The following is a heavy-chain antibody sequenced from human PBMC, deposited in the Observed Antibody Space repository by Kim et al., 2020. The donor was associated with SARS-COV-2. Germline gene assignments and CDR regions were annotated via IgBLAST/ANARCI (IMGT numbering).Heavy chain of an antibody. V-gene: IGHV4-59*01. CDR2: IYYSGST. D-gene: IGHD1-26*01. J-gene: IGHJ4*02. Sequence: SETLSLTCTVSGGSISSYYWSWIRQPPGKGLEWIGYIYYSGSTNYNPSLKSRVTISVDTSKNQFSLKLSSVTAADKAVYYCASSWVGWEQTDYWGQGTLVTVSS. CDR3: ASSWVGWEQTDY. CDR1: GGSISSYY.